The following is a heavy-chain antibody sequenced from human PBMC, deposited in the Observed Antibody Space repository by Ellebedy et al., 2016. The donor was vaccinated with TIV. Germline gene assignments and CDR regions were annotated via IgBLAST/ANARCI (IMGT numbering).Heavy chain of an antibody. D-gene: IGHD6-19*01. CDR3: AKDIRSSGLIDY. J-gene: IGHJ4*02. CDR2: INWAGNIT. V-gene: IGHV3-43*01. Sequence: GGSLRLXXAASGFIFDDYTMHWVRQSPGKGLQWVALINWAGNITHYADSMKGRFPISRDNAKNSLYLHMDSLTEEDTALYYCAKDIRSSGLIDYWGQGTLVTVSS. CDR1: GFIFDDYT.